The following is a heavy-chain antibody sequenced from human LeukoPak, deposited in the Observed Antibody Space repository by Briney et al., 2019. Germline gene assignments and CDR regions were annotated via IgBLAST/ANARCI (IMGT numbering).Heavy chain of an antibody. Sequence: ASVKVSCKASGYSFTSYGITWVRQAPGQGLEWMGWISTYDGHANYAQKLQGRVTLTTDTSTVTAYMEVRGLRSDDTAVYYCVRGRDYYYGLDVWGQGTTVIVSS. CDR1: GYSFTSYG. V-gene: IGHV1-18*01. CDR2: ISTYDGHA. CDR3: VRGRDYYYGLDV. J-gene: IGHJ6*02.